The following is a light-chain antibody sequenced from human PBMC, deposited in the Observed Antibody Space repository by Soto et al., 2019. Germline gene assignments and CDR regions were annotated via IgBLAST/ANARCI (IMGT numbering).Light chain of an antibody. CDR3: QQSKSWPPTLP. Sequence: EIVLTQSPATLSLSPGERATLSCRASQDVSTNLAWFHQKPGQAPRLLIYDTSIRATGIPARFSGSGSGTHPNLTISSIETEDFEVYYCQQSKSWPPTLPFGQGTRMEIK. J-gene: IGKJ5*01. CDR1: QDVSTN. V-gene: IGKV3-11*01. CDR2: DTS.